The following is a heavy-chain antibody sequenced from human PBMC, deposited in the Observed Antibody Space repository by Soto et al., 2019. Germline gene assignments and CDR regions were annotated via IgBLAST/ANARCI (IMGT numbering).Heavy chain of an antibody. D-gene: IGHD6-13*01. CDR3: ARGAAAAGFRFDP. CDR2: IYYSGST. Sequence: SETLSLTCTVSGGSISSYYWSWIRQPPGKGLEWIGYIYYSGSTNYNPSLKSRVTISVDTSKNQFSLKLSSVTAADTAVYYCARGAAAAGFRFDPWGPGTLVTVSS. V-gene: IGHV4-59*01. CDR1: GGSISSYY. J-gene: IGHJ5*02.